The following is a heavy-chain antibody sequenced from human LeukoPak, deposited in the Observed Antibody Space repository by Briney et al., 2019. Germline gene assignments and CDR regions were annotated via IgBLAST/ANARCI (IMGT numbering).Heavy chain of an antibody. V-gene: IGHV3-48*04. J-gene: IGHJ4*02. D-gene: IGHD3-3*01. CDR1: GLSFSTYN. CDR3: ARVVYGVTGGDY. CDR2: ITPSSATI. Sequence: PGGSLRLSCAASGLSFSTYNMIWVRQAPGKGLECVSYITPSSATIHYADSVKGRFAISRDNAKNLLYLQMNSLRVEDTAVYYCARVVYGVTGGDYWGQGTLVRVSA.